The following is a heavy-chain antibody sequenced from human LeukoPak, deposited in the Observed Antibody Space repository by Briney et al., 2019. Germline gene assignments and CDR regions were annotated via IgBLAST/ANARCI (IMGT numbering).Heavy chain of an antibody. Sequence: SETLSLTCTVSGASISAFHWNWFRQPAGKGLEWIGLIYSSGSTLFNPSLKSRVAMSVDLTKNQLSLKLTSVTAADTAMYYCARKDGDYWGRGTLVTVSS. CDR2: IYSSGST. J-gene: IGHJ4*02. V-gene: IGHV4-4*07. CDR3: ARKDGDY. CDR1: GASISAFH.